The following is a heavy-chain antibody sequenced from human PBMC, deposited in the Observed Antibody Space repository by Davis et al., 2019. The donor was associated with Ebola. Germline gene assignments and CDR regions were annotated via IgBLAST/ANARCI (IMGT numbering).Heavy chain of an antibody. CDR2: IYYSGST. Sequence: MPSETLSLTCTVSGGSVSSGSYHWSWIRQPPGKGLEWIGYIYYSGSTNYNPSLKSRVTISVDTSKNQFSLKLSSVTAADTAVYYCARDFSLDRFDYYYYYGMDVWGQGTTVTVSS. D-gene: IGHD3/OR15-3a*01. V-gene: IGHV4-61*01. CDR1: GGSVSSGSYH. J-gene: IGHJ6*02. CDR3: ARDFSLDRFDYYYYYGMDV.